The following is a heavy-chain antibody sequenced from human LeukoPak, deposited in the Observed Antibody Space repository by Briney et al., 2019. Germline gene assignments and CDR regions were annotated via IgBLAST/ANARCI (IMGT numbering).Heavy chain of an antibody. CDR2: MNPNSGNT. J-gene: IGHJ4*02. CDR3: ARGPGVAADFDY. V-gene: IGHV1-8*01. Sequence: EASVKVSCKASGYTFTSYDINWVRQATGQGLEWMGWMNPNSGNTGYAQKFQGRVTMTRNTSISTAYMELSSLRSEDAAVYYCARGPGVAADFDYWGQGTLVTVSS. D-gene: IGHD6-13*01. CDR1: GYTFTSYD.